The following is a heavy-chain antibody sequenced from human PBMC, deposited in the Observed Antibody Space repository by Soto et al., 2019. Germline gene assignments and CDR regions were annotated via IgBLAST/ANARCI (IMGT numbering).Heavy chain of an antibody. Sequence: QVQLQESGPGLVKPSQTLSLTCTVSGGSISSGGYYWSWIRQHPGKGLEWIGYIYYSGSTYYNPSLTSLVTISLVTSKNQFSLKLNSMTAEDTAVYYCARGPYSSHWYFGLWGRGTLVPVSS. V-gene: IGHV4-31*01. CDR3: ARGPYSSHWYFGL. J-gene: IGHJ2*01. CDR2: IYYSGST. CDR1: GGSISSGGYY. D-gene: IGHD2-21*01.